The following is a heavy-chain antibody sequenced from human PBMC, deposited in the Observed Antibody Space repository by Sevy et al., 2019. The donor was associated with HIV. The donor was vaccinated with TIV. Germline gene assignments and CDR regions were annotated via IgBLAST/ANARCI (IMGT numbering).Heavy chain of an antibody. J-gene: IGHJ3*02. CDR2: IWYAGSNK. CDR3: ARVNRSNDYVWGSYRYSNALDI. CDR1: GFTFSSYG. D-gene: IGHD3-16*02. Sequence: GRSLRLSCAASGFTFSSYGMHWVRQAPGKGLEWVAVIWYAGSNKSYADSVKGRFTISRDNSKNTLYLQMNSLRAEDTAVYYCARVNRSNDYVWGSYRYSNALDIWGQGTMVSVSS. V-gene: IGHV3-33*01.